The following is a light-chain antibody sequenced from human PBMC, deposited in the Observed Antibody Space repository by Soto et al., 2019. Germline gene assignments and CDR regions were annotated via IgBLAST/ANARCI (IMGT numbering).Light chain of an antibody. J-gene: IGKJ1*01. CDR2: WAS. CDR1: QSVLYSSNNKNY. CDR3: KRYYSSRT. V-gene: IGKV4-1*01. Sequence: DIVMTQSPDSLAVSLGERATISCKSSQSVLYSSNNKNYLAGYQQKPGQPPKLLIYWASTRESGVPDRFTGSGSRTDFTLTSSSLQDEDVAVYYCKRYYSSRTFGQGTKVEIK.